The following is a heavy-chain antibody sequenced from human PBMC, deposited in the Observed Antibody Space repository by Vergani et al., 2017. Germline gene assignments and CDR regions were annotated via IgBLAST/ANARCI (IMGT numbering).Heavy chain of an antibody. Sequence: QVQLQQWGAGLLKPSETLSLTCAVYGGSFSGYYWSWIRQPPGKGLEWIGEINHSGSTNYNPSLKSRVTISVDTSKNQFSLKLSSVTAADTAVYYCAKDVSAVAGTSPPGNWGQGTLVTVSS. CDR2: INHSGST. CDR3: AKDVSAVAGTSPPGN. CDR1: GGSFSGYY. J-gene: IGHJ4*02. D-gene: IGHD6-19*01. V-gene: IGHV4-34*01.